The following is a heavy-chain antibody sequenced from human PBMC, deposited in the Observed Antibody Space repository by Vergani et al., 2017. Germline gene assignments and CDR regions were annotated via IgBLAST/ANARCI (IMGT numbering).Heavy chain of an antibody. D-gene: IGHD4-11*01. V-gene: IGHV4-34*01. CDR1: GGSFTSYH. CDR2: IDHTGRP. CDR3: ARVNTETNGHLYYYYYMDV. Sequence: QVQLQQWGGGLLKPSETLSLTCVVNGGSFTSYHWTWIRQSPGEGLEWVGDIDHTGRPDYNPSLKSRLTMSVDKSRNQFSLTPNSVTATDTAIYFCARVNTETNGHLYYYYYMDVWGQGTAVTVS. J-gene: IGHJ6*03.